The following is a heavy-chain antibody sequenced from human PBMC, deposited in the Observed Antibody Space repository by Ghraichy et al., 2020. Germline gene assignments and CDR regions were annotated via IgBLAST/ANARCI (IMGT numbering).Heavy chain of an antibody. CDR2: ISPAYTI. J-gene: IGHJ4*02. CDR1: DFAFSTYS. CDR3: AGGYCTSTNCYDY. V-gene: IGHV3-48*02. D-gene: IGHD2-8*01. Sequence: GGSLRLSCAASDFAFSTYSMNWVRQAPGKGLEWISYISPAYTIHYADSVRGRFTISRDNAKNSLYLQMHSLRDVDTAMYYCAGGYCTSTNCYDYWGPGTLVTVSS.